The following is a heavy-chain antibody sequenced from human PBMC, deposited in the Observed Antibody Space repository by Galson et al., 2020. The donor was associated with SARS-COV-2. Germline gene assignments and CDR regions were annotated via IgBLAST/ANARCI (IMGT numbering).Heavy chain of an antibody. CDR3: VRDEGFTSGFRGQDY. J-gene: IGHJ4*02. CDR2: VYSSGST. Sequence: ASETLSLTCTVSGGSISSTSYYWGWIRQPPGTGLEWIGSVYSSGSTYYNPSLRSRVTISVDTSKNQFSLRLTSVTAADTAVYFCVRDEGFTSGFRGQDYWGQGTLVTVSS. V-gene: IGHV4-39*07. D-gene: IGHD5-18*01. CDR1: GGSISSTSYY.